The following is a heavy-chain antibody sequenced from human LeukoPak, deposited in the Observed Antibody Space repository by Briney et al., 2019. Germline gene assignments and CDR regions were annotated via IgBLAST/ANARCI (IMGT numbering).Heavy chain of an antibody. CDR1: GFTFSSYS. Sequence: GGSLRLSCAASGFTFSSYSMNWVRQAPGKGLEWVSSISSSSGYVYYADSVKGRFTISRDNAKNSLYLQMNSLRAEDTAVYYCARGPLGAATYYFDYWGQGTLVTVSS. CDR2: ISSSSGYV. J-gene: IGHJ4*02. V-gene: IGHV3-21*01. D-gene: IGHD3-10*01. CDR3: ARGPLGAATYYFDY.